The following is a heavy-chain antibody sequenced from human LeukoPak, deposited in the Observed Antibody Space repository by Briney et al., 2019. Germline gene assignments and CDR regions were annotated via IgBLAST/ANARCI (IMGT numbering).Heavy chain of an antibody. V-gene: IGHV3-66*01. CDR3: ARDKSVSDWYFDL. CDR1: GFTVSSNY. Sequence: GGFLRLSCAASGFTVSSNYMSWVRQAPGKGLEWVSVIYSGGSTYYGDSVKGRFTISRDKSKNTLYLQMNSLRAEDTAVYYCARDKSVSDWYFDLWGRGTLVTVSS. J-gene: IGHJ2*01. D-gene: IGHD5/OR15-5a*01. CDR2: IYSGGST.